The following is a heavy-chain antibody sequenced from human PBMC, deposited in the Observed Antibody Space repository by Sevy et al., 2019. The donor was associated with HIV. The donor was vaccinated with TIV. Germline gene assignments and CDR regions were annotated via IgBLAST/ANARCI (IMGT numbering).Heavy chain of an antibody. D-gene: IGHD2-8*01. CDR1: GFNFNIYS. V-gene: IGHV3-23*01. Sequence: GESLKISCVASGFNFNIYSMSWVRQAPGKGLEWVSTLSFGCGRINHADSVQGRFTMSRDDSKKTVYLEMNSLRAEDTAVYYCAREGCTRPHDHWGQGTLATVSS. J-gene: IGHJ4*02. CDR3: AREGCTRPHDH. CDR2: LSFGCGRI.